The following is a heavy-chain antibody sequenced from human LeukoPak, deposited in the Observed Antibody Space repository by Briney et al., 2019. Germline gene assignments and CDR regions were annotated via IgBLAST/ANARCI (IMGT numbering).Heavy chain of an antibody. J-gene: IGHJ5*02. CDR3: ARRIAAAKINWFDP. D-gene: IGHD6-13*01. CDR2: MNPNSGNT. CDR1: GYTFTSYD. Sequence: ASVKVSCKASGYTFTSYDINWVRQATGQGLEWMGWMNPNSGNTGYAQKFQGRVTMTRNTSISTAYMEPSSLRSEDTAVYYCARRIAAAKINWFDPWGQGTLVTVSS. V-gene: IGHV1-8*01.